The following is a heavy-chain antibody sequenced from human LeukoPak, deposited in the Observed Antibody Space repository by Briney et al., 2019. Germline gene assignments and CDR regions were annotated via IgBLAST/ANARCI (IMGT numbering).Heavy chain of an antibody. Sequence: PGASVKVSCKTAGYTFSDYYMHWVRQAPGQGLEWMGWINPNSGGTNYAQNFQDRVTMTRDTSINAAYMELTRLRSDDTAVYYCARNQGNSGTYYAYWGQGTLVTVSS. D-gene: IGHD1-26*01. J-gene: IGHJ4*02. CDR3: ARNQGNSGTYYAY. V-gene: IGHV1-2*02. CDR1: GYTFSDYY. CDR2: INPNSGGT.